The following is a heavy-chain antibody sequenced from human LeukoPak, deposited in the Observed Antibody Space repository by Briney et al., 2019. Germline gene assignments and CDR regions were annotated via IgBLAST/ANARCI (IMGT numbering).Heavy chain of an antibody. Sequence: PGGSLRLPCAASGFTFSNYCMPWVRQAPGKGLEWVAHINQDGSTEYYMDSVKARFTISRDNAKNSLSLQMNSLRAEDTAVYYCVRDGGVSGYDLLDYWGQGTLVTVSS. D-gene: IGHD5-12*01. CDR2: INQDGSTE. V-gene: IGHV3-7*01. J-gene: IGHJ4*02. CDR1: GFTFSNYC. CDR3: VRDGGVSGYDLLDY.